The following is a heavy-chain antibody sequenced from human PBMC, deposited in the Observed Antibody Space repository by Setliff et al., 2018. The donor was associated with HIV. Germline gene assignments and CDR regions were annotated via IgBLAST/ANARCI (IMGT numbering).Heavy chain of an antibody. Sequence: PGGSLRLSCAASGFIFSNYWMHWVRQSPGKGPEWVSAISDGGGSTYYADSVKGRFTISRDNAKNSLFLQMNSLRAEDTAVYYCAKPLTQWGVSPYHYAVDVWGQGTTVTVSS. J-gene: IGHJ6*02. D-gene: IGHD1-26*01. CDR1: GFIFSNYW. V-gene: IGHV3-23*01. CDR2: ISDGGGST. CDR3: AKPLTQWGVSPYHYAVDV.